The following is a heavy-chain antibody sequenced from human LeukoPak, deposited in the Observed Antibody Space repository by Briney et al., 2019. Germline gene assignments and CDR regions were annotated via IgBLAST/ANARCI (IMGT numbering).Heavy chain of an antibody. CDR2: ISDQT. CDR3: AKGQASVTYKYFFDY. V-gene: IGHV3-23*01. CDR1: GFTFSNYW. D-gene: IGHD4-17*01. J-gene: IGHJ4*02. Sequence: GGSLRLSCEGSGFTFSNYWMGWVRQAPGKGLEWVSGISDQTYYTDSVRGRFTISRDNSKNTLYLQMNSLRAEATAVYYCAKGQASVTYKYFFDYWGQGTLVTVSS.